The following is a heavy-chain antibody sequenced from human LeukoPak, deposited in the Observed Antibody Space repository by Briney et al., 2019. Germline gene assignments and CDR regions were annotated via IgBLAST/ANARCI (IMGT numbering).Heavy chain of an antibody. V-gene: IGHV4-59*01. CDR3: ASLANYFDN. Sequence: PSETLSLTCTVSGGSISSYYWSWIRQPPGKGLEWIGYIYYSGSTNYNPSLKSRVTISVDTSKNQFSLKLSSVTAADTAVYYCASLANYFDNWGLGTLVTVSS. CDR2: IYYSGST. J-gene: IGHJ4*01. CDR1: GGSISSYY.